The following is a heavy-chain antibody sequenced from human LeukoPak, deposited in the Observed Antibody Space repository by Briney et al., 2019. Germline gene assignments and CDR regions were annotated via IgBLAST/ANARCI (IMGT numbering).Heavy chain of an antibody. D-gene: IGHD3-10*01. CDR3: AHSYYFGSRSYYNVWFAP. CDR2: IYWDDEK. J-gene: IGHJ5*02. Sequence: SGPALVKPTQTLTLTCTFSGFSLSTSGVGVGWIRQPPGKALQWLALIYWDDEKYYSPSLKSRLSISRDTSRNRVVLTMTNMDPLDTATYFCAHSYYFGSRSYYNVWFAPWGLGTLVTVSS. V-gene: IGHV2-5*02. CDR1: GFSLSTSGVG.